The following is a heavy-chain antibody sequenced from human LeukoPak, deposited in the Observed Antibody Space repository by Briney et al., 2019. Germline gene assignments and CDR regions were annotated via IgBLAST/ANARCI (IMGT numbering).Heavy chain of an antibody. CDR2: SYYSGST. D-gene: IGHD6-13*01. Sequence: SETLFLTCSVSAGSISSSSYYWGWIRPPPGKGLEGFGISYYSGSTYYNPSPKSRVTISVDTSKNQFSLKLSSVTAADTAVYYCARGSSWYPYWGQGTLVTVSS. CDR3: ARGSSWYPY. J-gene: IGHJ4*02. V-gene: IGHV4-39*07. CDR1: AGSISSSSYY.